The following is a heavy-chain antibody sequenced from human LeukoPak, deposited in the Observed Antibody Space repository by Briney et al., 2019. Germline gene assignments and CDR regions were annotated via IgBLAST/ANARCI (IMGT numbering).Heavy chain of an antibody. J-gene: IGHJ6*02. CDR1: GGSFSGYY. Sequence: PSETLCLTCAVYGGSFSGYYWSWIRQPPGKGLEWIGEINHSGSTNYNPSLKSRVTISVDTSKNQFSLKLSSVTAADTAVYYCARERGYCSSTSCYTPHYYYGMDVWGQGTTVTVSS. CDR3: ARERGYCSSTSCYTPHYYYGMDV. CDR2: INHSGST. V-gene: IGHV4-34*01. D-gene: IGHD2-2*02.